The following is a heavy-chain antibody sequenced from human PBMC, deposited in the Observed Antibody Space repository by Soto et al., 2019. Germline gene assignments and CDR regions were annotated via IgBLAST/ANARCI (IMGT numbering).Heavy chain of an antibody. D-gene: IGHD3-22*01. Sequence: PGGSLRLSCSASRFTFSSYTMNWVRQAPGKGLEWVSSISSSTTYIYYADSVKGRFTISRGNAKNSLYLQVNSLRAEDTAVYYCARDFDSSGYYGPVGAFDIWGQGTMVTVSS. CDR2: ISSSTTYI. V-gene: IGHV3-21*03. CDR3: ARDFDSSGYYGPVGAFDI. J-gene: IGHJ3*02. CDR1: RFTFSSYT.